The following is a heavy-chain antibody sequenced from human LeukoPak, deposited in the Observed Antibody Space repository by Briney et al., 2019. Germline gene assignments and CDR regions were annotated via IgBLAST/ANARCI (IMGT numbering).Heavy chain of an antibody. V-gene: IGHV3-9*01. CDR2: ISWNSGSI. J-gene: IGHJ3*02. Sequence: GGSLRLACAASGFTFDDYAMHWVRQAPGKGLEWVSGISWNSGSIGYADSVKGRFTISKDNAKNSPYLQMNSLRAEDTALYYCAKDIFQYYYDSSGYYSDAFDIWGQGTMVTVSS. CDR3: AKDIFQYYYDSSGYYSDAFDI. D-gene: IGHD3-22*01. CDR1: GFTFDDYA.